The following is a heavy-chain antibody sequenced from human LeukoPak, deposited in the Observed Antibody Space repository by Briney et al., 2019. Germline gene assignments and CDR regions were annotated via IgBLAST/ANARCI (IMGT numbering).Heavy chain of an antibody. J-gene: IGHJ4*02. CDR3: AKDPMTTVTTVDSD. D-gene: IGHD4-17*01. CDR1: GFTFSSYG. V-gene: IGHV3-23*01. Sequence: TGGSLRLSCAASGFTFSSYGMSWVRQAPGKGLEWVSAISGSGGSTYYADSVKGRFTISRDNSKNTLYLQMSSLRAEDTAVYYCAKDPMTTVTTVDSDWGQGTLVTVSS. CDR2: ISGSGGST.